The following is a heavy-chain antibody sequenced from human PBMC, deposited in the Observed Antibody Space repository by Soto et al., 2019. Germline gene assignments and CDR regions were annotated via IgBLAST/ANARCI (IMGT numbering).Heavy chain of an antibody. CDR1: GGSISSSSYY. Sequence: SETLSLTCTVSGGSISSSSYYWGWIRQPPGKGLEWIGSIYYSGSTYYNPSLKSRVTISVDTSKNQFSLKLSSVTAADTAVYYCARQGFYDSSGYVMGYFDYWGQGTLVTVSS. D-gene: IGHD3-22*01. CDR3: ARQGFYDSSGYVMGYFDY. J-gene: IGHJ4*02. V-gene: IGHV4-39*01. CDR2: IYYSGST.